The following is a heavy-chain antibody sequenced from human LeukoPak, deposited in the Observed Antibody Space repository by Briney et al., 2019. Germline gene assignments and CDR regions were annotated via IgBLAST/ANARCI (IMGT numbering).Heavy chain of an antibody. V-gene: IGHV3-7*01. CDR1: GFTFSTYW. Sequence: GGSLRLSCAASGFTFSTYWMSWVRQAPGKGLEWVANIKQDGSEKYYVDSVKGRLTISRDNAKKSLYLQMNSLRAEDTAVYYCASGFLDDFWSGHFWGQGTLVTVSS. CDR2: IKQDGSEK. CDR3: ASGFLDDFWSGHF. J-gene: IGHJ4*02. D-gene: IGHD3-3*01.